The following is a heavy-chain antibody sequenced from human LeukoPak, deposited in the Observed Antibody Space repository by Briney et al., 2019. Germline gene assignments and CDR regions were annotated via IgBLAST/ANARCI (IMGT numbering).Heavy chain of an antibody. D-gene: IGHD5-18*01. J-gene: IGHJ4*02. V-gene: IGHV1-46*02. CDR1: GYTFKDYY. CDR2: IHPSGGSI. CDR3: ARMAMDPAMVTNFFDL. Sequence: ASVKISCKASGYTFKDYYMYWVRQAPGQGPECMGVIHPSGGSITYAQKFQGRVTLTKDTATSTVYIELSSLRSDDTAVYYCARMAMDPAMVTNFFDLWGQGTLLTVSA.